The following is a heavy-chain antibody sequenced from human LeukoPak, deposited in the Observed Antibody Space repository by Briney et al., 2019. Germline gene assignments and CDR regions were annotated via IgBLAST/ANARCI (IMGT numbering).Heavy chain of an antibody. CDR1: GFTFSSYG. J-gene: IGHJ5*02. CDR3: ARGQDYGDSNWFDP. V-gene: IGHV3-33*01. D-gene: IGHD4-17*01. CDR2: IWYDGSSK. Sequence: PGRSLRLSCAASGFTFSSYGMHWVRQAPGKGLEWVAVIWYDGSSKYNTDSVKGRFTVSRDNSKNTLYLLMNSLRVEDTAVYYCARGQDYGDSNWFDPWGQGALVTVSS.